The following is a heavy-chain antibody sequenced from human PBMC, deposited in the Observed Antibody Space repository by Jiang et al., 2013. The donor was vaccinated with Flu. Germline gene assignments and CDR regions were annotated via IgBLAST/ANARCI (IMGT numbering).Heavy chain of an antibody. V-gene: IGHV3-30*01. J-gene: IGHJ4*02. CDR3: ARTVAGTTLTDY. CDR1: GFTFSSYA. CDR2: ISYDGSNK. D-gene: IGHD6-19*01. Sequence: AASGFTFSSYAMHWVRQAPGKGLEWVAVISYDGSNKYYADSVKGRFTISRDNSKNTLYLQMNSLRAEDTAVYYCARTVAGTTLTDYWGQGTLVTVSS.